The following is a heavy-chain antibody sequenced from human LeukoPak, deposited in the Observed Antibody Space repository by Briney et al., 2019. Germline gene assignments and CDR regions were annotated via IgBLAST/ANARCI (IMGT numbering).Heavy chain of an antibody. CDR3: ASEAVAAPGY. CDR2: IYSGGST. J-gene: IGHJ4*02. V-gene: IGHV3-66*02. CDR1: GFTVSSNY. Sequence: GGSLRLSCAASGFTVSSNYMSWVRQAPGKGLEWVSVIYSGGSTYYADSVKGRFTVSRDNSKNTLYLQMNSLRAEDTAVYYCASEAVAAPGYWGQGTLVTVSS. D-gene: IGHD6-19*01.